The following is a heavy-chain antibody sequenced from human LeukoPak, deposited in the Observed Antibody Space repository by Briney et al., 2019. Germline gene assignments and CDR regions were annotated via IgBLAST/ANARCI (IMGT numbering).Heavy chain of an antibody. CDR2: IIANSGTI. Sequence: GGSLRLSCAASGFIFNTYSMNWVRQAPGKGLEWVSYIIANSGTIYYADSVKGRFTISRDNSKNTLYLQVNSLRAEDTAVYYCARDQELLTGPSYYYYGMDVWGQGTTVTVSS. J-gene: IGHJ6*02. D-gene: IGHD3-9*01. CDR1: GFIFNTYS. V-gene: IGHV3-48*01. CDR3: ARDQELLTGPSYYYYGMDV.